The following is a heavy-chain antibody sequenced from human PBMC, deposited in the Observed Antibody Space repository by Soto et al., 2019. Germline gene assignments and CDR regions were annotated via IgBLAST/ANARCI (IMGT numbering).Heavy chain of an antibody. D-gene: IGHD3-22*01. J-gene: IGHJ4*02. Sequence: EVQLVESGGNLVQPGGSLRLSCAVSGFTFSNYWMSWVRQAPGKGLQWVASIDRDGSETYYVDSLKGRFTISRDNAENSLFLQMNTLRAEDTAVHYCARAPDRSGSYYYFDYWGQGTLVTVSS. CDR1: GFTFSNYW. V-gene: IGHV3-7*03. CDR3: ARAPDRSGSYYYFDY. CDR2: IDRDGSET.